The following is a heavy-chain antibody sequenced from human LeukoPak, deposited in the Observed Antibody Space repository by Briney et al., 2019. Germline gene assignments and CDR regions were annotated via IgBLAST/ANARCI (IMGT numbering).Heavy chain of an antibody. V-gene: IGHV1-69*05. D-gene: IGHD3-10*01. CDR3: ARHFYGSGTYYHFDY. CDR2: IIPIFGTA. Sequence: SVKVSCKASGGTFSSYAISWVRQAPGQGLEWMGGIIPIFGTANYAQKLQGRATLTTDTSTSTAYMELRSLRSDDTAVYYCARHFYGSGTYYHFDYWGQGTLVTVSS. CDR1: GGTFSSYA. J-gene: IGHJ4*02.